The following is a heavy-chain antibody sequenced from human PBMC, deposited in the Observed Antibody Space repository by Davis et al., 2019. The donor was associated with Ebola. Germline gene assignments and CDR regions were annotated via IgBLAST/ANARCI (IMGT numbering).Heavy chain of an antibody. CDR2: IKPNSGDT. CDR1: GYGFTDYH. CDR3: ARRHHFYFNGMDV. V-gene: IGHV1-2*02. Sequence: ASVKVSCKASGYGFTDYHIHWVRQAPGQGLEWMGRIKPNSGDTNSPQRFQGRVTLTRDTSISTAYMELSRLRSDDTAIYYCARRHHFYFNGMDVWGQGTTVTVSS. J-gene: IGHJ6*02.